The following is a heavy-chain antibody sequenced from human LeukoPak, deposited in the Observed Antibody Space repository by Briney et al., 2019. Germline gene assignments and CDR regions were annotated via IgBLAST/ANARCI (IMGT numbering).Heavy chain of an antibody. CDR2: IYPGDSDT. Sequence: GESLKISCKGSGYTFTTYWIGWVRQMSGKGLEWMGIIYPGDSDTRCSPSFQGQVTLSADKSISTAYLQWRSLKASDTALYYCARLLERAYSFGSVDYWGQGTLLTVSS. CDR1: GYTFTTYW. D-gene: IGHD5-18*01. V-gene: IGHV5-51*01. J-gene: IGHJ4*02. CDR3: ARLLERAYSFGSVDY.